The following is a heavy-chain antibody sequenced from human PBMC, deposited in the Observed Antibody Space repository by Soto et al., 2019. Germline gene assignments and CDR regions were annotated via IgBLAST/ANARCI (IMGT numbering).Heavy chain of an antibody. CDR1: GLTFTDYW. CDR2: IKQDESEK. Sequence: GGSLRLSCVTYGLTFTDYWMSWVRQAPGKGLEWVANIKQDESEKNYLDSVKGRFTISRDNAKNSLYLQMNSLRAEDTAVYYCASDRFRGTYYLRGVTYFFEEWGQGAPVTAPQ. J-gene: IGHJ4*02. V-gene: IGHV3-7*03. CDR3: ASDRFRGTYYLRGVTYFFEE. D-gene: IGHD1-26*01.